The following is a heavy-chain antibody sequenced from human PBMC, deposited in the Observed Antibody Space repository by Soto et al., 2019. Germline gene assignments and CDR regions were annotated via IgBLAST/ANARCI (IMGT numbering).Heavy chain of an antibody. V-gene: IGHV4-39*01. CDR3: ARQSSSWTYGMDV. J-gene: IGHJ6*02. CDR1: GGSISSSSYY. D-gene: IGHD6-13*01. Sequence: TLSLTCTVSGGSISSSSYYWGWIRQPPGKGLEWIGSIYYSGSTYYNPSLKSRVTISVDTSKNQFSLKLSSVTAADTAVYYCARQSSSWTYGMDVWGQGTTVTVSS. CDR2: IYYSGST.